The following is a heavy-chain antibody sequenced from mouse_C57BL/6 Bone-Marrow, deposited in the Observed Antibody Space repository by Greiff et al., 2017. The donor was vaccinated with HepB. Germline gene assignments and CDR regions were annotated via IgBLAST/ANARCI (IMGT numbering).Heavy chain of an antibody. CDR1: GYTFTSYW. V-gene: IGHV1-69*01. Sequence: QVQLQHPGAELVMPGASVKLSCKASGYTFTSYWMHWVKQRPGQGLEWIGEIDPSDSYTNYNQKFKGKSTLTVDKSSSTAYMQLSSLTSEDSAVYYCASFIFAYWGQGTLVTVSA. CDR3: ASFIFAY. CDR2: IDPSDSYT. J-gene: IGHJ3*01. D-gene: IGHD1-1*01.